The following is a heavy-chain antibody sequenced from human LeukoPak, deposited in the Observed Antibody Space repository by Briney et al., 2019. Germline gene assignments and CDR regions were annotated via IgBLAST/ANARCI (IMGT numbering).Heavy chain of an antibody. J-gene: IGHJ4*02. Sequence: GESLKISCKGSGYSFPTYWIGWVRQMPGKGLEWMGIIYPGDSDTRYSPSFQGQVTISADKSISTAYLQWSSLKASDTAMYYCASRANSGYEFFDYWGQGTLVTVSS. CDR1: GYSFPTYW. D-gene: IGHD5-12*01. CDR2: IYPGDSDT. CDR3: ASRANSGYEFFDY. V-gene: IGHV5-51*01.